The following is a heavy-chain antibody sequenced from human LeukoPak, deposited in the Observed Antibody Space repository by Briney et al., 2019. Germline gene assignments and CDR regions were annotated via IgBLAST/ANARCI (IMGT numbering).Heavy chain of an antibody. J-gene: IGHJ4*02. CDR2: ITGSGISA. Sequence: GGSLRLSCAASGFTVSSNYMSWVRQAPGKGLEWVSLITGSGISAYYADSVRGRFSISRDNSKNTVYLQLNSLRAEDTAVYYCAKDLPALEYWGQGTLVTVSS. CDR1: GFTVSSNY. D-gene: IGHD2-2*01. V-gene: IGHV3-23*01. CDR3: AKDLPALEY.